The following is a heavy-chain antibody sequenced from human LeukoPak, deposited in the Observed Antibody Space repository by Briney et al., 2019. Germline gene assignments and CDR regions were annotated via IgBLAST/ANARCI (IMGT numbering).Heavy chain of an antibody. CDR3: AKNLTVTYFNY. CDR2: IGGSGYST. D-gene: IGHD4-17*01. V-gene: IGHV3-23*01. Sequence: PGGSLRLSCAASGFTFSTYAMSWVRQAPGKGLQWVSAIGGSGYSTYYADSVRGRFTISRDNSKNTLYLQMHGLRAEDSAVYYCAKNLTVTYFNYWGQGTLVTVSS. J-gene: IGHJ4*02. CDR1: GFTFSTYA.